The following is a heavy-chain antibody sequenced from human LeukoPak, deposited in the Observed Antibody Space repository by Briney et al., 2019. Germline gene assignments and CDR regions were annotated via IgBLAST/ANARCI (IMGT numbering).Heavy chain of an antibody. Sequence: GGSLRLSCAASGFTFSTSAMTWVRQAPGKGLEWVSTISGFGGSTYYADSVKGRFTISRDNAKNTLYLQMNSPRAEDTAVYYCAQGGHYSHFDYWGQGTLVTVSS. D-gene: IGHD3-22*01. CDR3: AQGGHYSHFDY. V-gene: IGHV3-23*01. CDR2: ISGFGGST. J-gene: IGHJ4*02. CDR1: GFTFSTSA.